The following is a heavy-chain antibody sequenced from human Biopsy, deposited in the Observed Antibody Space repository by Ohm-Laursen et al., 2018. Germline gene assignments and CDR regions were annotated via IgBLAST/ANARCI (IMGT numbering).Heavy chain of an antibody. V-gene: IGHV4-59*01. CDR2: IYYSGST. Sequence: TLSLTCTVSGGSISSDYWSWIRQPPGKGLEWIGYIYYSGSTSYNPSLKSRVTISVDTSKNQFSLRLNSVTAADTAVYYCARATNSTGWPYYYFYGMDVWGQGTTVTVSS. D-gene: IGHD2/OR15-2a*01. CDR1: GGSISSDY. J-gene: IGHJ6*02. CDR3: ARATNSTGWPYYYFYGMDV.